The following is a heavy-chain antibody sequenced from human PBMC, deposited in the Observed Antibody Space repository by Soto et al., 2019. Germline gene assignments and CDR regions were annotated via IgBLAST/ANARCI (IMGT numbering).Heavy chain of an antibody. J-gene: IGHJ4*02. CDR3: ARLNLGDPDY. V-gene: IGHV4-59*08. CDR2: ISYSGST. CDR1: CDSRSRCS. D-gene: IGHD4-17*01. Sequence: SQTLSLTCTVSCDSRSRCSWTWIRQPPGKGLEWIGNISYSGSTNSNPSLKSRVTISVDTSKNQFSLKLGSVTAADTAVYYCARLNLGDPDYWGQGTLVTVSS.